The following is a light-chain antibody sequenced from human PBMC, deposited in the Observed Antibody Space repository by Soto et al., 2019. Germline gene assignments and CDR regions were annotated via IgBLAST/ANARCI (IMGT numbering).Light chain of an antibody. CDR2: DVS. J-gene: IGLJ1*01. V-gene: IGLV2-11*01. Sequence: QSALTQPRSVSGSPGQSVTISCTGTSSDVGGYNYVSWYQQHPGKAPKLMIYDVSKRPSGVPDRFSGSKSGNTASLTISGLQAEDEADYYCCSYGGSYDVFGTGTKLTVL. CDR1: SSDVGGYNY. CDR3: CSYGGSYDV.